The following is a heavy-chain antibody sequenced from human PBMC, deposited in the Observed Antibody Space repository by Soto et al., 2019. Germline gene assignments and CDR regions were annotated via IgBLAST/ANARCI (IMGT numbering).Heavy chain of an antibody. D-gene: IGHD6-13*01. V-gene: IGHV3-23*01. Sequence: EVQLLESGGGLVQPGGSLRLSCAASGFTFSSYAMSWVRQAPGKGLEWVSAISGCGGSTYYADTGKGRFTISRDNSKNTLSLQMNSRRAEDTAVYYCAKVRLPGVAAAGTRYWYFDLWGRGTLVIVSS. CDR2: ISGCGGST. J-gene: IGHJ2*01. CDR1: GFTFSSYA. CDR3: AKVRLPGVAAAGTRYWYFDL.